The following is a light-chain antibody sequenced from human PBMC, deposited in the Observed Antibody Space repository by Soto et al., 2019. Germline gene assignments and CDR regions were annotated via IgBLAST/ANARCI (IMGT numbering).Light chain of an antibody. CDR1: QGISSY. V-gene: IGKV1-6*01. CDR2: SAS. Sequence: IQMTQSPSSLSASVGDRVTITCRVSQGISSYLNWYRQKPGKVPKLLIYSASGLQSGVPARFSVSGSGTEFTLTISSLQPEDFATYYCLQDYTYPWTFGQGTKVDIK. J-gene: IGKJ1*01. CDR3: LQDYTYPWT.